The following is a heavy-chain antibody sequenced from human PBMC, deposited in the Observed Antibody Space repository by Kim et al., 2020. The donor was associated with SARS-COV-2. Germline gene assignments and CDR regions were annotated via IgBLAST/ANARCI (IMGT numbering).Heavy chain of an antibody. CDR3: ANLKAPEGITDYGMDV. V-gene: IGHV3-23*01. CDR1: GFTFSSYA. D-gene: IGHD1-20*01. Sequence: GGSLRLSCAASGFTFSSYAMSWVRQAPGKGLEWVSAISGSGGSTYYADSVKGRFTISRDNSKNTLYLQMNSLRAEDTAVYYCANLKAPEGITDYGMDVWGQGTTVTVSS. J-gene: IGHJ6*02. CDR2: ISGSGGST.